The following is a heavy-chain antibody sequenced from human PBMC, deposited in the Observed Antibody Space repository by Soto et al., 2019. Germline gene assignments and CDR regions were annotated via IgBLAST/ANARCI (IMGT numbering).Heavy chain of an antibody. CDR1: GFTVSSNY. J-gene: IGHJ4*02. CDR2: IYSGGST. V-gene: IGHV3-66*01. CDR3: AREAHIAGLREIYFDY. Sequence: PGGSLRLSCAASGFTVSSNYMSWVRQAPEKGLEWVSVIYSGGSTYYADSVKGRFTISRDNSKNTLYLQMNSLRAEDTAVYYCAREAHIAGLREIYFDYWGQGTLVTVSS. D-gene: IGHD2-15*01.